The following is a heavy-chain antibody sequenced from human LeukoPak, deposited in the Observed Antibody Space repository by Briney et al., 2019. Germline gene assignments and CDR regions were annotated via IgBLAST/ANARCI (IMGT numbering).Heavy chain of an antibody. CDR3: ASLWGYCSGGSCYS. CDR2: ISGSGGST. D-gene: IGHD2-15*01. CDR1: GFTFSSYA. J-gene: IGHJ4*02. Sequence: GSLRLSCAASGFTFSSYAMSWVRQAPGKGLEWVSAISGSGGSTYYADSVKGRSTISRDNSKNTLYLQMNSLRAEDTAVYYCASLWGYCSGGSCYSWGQGTLVTVSS. V-gene: IGHV3-23*01.